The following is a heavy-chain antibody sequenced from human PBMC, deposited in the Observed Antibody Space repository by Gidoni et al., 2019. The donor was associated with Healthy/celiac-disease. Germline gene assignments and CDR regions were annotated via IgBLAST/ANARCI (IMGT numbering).Heavy chain of an antibody. D-gene: IGHD3-16*02. V-gene: IGHV4-34*01. CDR3: ARGLTFGGVIVTFDY. J-gene: IGHJ4*02. CDR1: GGSFSGYY. CDR2: INHSGST. Sequence: QVQLQQWGAGLLKPSETLSLTCAVYGGSFSGYYWSWIRQPPGKGLEWIGEINHSGSTNYNPSLKSRVTISVDTSKNQFSLKLSSVTAADTAVYYRARGLTFGGVIVTFDYWGQGTLVTVSS.